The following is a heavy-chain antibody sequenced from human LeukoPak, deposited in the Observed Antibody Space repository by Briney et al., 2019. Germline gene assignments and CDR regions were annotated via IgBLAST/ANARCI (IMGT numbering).Heavy chain of an antibody. CDR2: IRQDGRET. Sequence: GGSLRLSCAASGFTFSSYGMHWVRQAPGKGLEWVAIIRQDGRETLYLDSVRGRFTISRDNAKSSVYLEINSLRAEDTAVYYCVGGIGWQPDYWGQGTLVTVSS. V-gene: IGHV3-7*03. CDR1: GFTFSSYG. D-gene: IGHD6-19*01. J-gene: IGHJ4*02. CDR3: VGGIGWQPDY.